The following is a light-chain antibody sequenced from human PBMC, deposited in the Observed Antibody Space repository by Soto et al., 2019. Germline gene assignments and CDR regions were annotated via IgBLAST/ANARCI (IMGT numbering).Light chain of an antibody. CDR1: QSVRSC. CDR2: DAS. Sequence: IVLTQSPDTLSLSPGERATLSCRASQSVRSCLAWNQHKPGQAPRLLLYDASNRVTGIPARFSGSGSGTDFTLTISGLEPEDFAVYYCQQRSISPPEVTVGPGIKVDTK. V-gene: IGKV3-11*01. CDR3: QQRSISPPEVT. J-gene: IGKJ3*01.